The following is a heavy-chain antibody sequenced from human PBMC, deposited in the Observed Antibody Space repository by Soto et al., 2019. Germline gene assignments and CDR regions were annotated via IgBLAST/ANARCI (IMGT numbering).Heavy chain of an antibody. CDR2: IYYSGSA. CDR3: DRDYITGNYFDP. Sequence: SETLSLTCTVSGGAIGSYYWSWIRQPPGKGLEWIGYIYYSGSANYNPSLKSRVTISVDTSKNQFSLKLSSVTAADTAAYYSDRDYITGNYFDPCRQRPLVTVS. D-gene: IGHD1-7*01. CDR1: GGAIGSYY. V-gene: IGHV4-59*01. J-gene: IGHJ5*02.